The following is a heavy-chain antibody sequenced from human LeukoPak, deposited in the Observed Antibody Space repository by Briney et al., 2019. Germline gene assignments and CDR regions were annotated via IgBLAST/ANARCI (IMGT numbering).Heavy chain of an antibody. J-gene: IGHJ3*02. CDR3: ARRAARPRGAFDI. Sequence: ASVKVSCKASGYTFTSYYMHWVRQAPGQGLEWMVIINPSGGSTSYAQKFQGRVSMTRDTSTSTVYMELSSLRSEDTAVYYCARRAARPRGAFDIWGQGTMVTVSS. V-gene: IGHV1-46*01. CDR1: GYTFTSYY. CDR2: INPSGGST. D-gene: IGHD6-6*01.